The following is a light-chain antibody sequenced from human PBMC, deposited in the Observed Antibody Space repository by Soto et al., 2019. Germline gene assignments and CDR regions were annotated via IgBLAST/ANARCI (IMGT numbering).Light chain of an antibody. Sequence: EIVLTQSPGTLSLSPGERATLSCRASQNVSSSFLAWFQQKPGQAPRLLIYGASSRATGIPDRFSGSGSGTDFTLTISRLDPEDFAVYYCQQSGSSPRTFGQGTKVEIK. CDR2: GAS. J-gene: IGKJ1*01. CDR1: QNVSSSF. V-gene: IGKV3-20*01. CDR3: QQSGSSPRT.